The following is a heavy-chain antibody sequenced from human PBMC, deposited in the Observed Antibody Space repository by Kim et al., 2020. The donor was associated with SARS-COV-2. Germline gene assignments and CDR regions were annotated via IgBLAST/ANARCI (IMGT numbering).Heavy chain of an antibody. CDR1: GGSITYHY. CDR2: IYFTGST. CDR3: ARGGARLDS. Sequence: SETLSLTCTVSGGSITYHYWTWVRQPPGKGLEWIGYIYFTGSTNYNPSLKSRGAISVDTTKNQFSLKLSSVSAPDTAVYYCARGGARLDSWGQGLLVPVSS. V-gene: IGHV4-59*03. D-gene: IGHD3-16*01. J-gene: IGHJ4*02.